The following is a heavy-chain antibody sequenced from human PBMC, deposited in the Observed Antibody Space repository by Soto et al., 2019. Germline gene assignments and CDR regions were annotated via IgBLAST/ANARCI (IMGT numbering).Heavy chain of an antibody. Sequence: PSETLSLTCTVSGGSVSSGSYYWSWIRQPPGKGLEWIGYIYYSGSTNYNPSLKSRVTISVDTSKNQFSLKLSSVTAADTAVYYCARDRAYGMDVWGQGTTVTVS. CDR3: ARDRAYGMDV. J-gene: IGHJ6*02. CDR1: GGSVSSGSYY. CDR2: IYYSGST. V-gene: IGHV4-61*01.